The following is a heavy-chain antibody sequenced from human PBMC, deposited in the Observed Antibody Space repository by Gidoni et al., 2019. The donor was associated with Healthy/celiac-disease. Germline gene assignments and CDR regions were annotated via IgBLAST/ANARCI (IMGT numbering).Heavy chain of an antibody. J-gene: IGHJ4*02. CDR2: ISYDGSNK. CDR3: AKDGRYLGYCTNGVCYSPPLGY. Sequence: QVQLVESGGGVVQPGSSLRLACAASVFTFSSYGLPWVRQAPGKGLGWVAVISYDGSNKYYADSVKGRFTISRDNSKNTLYLQMNSLRAEDTAVYYCAKDGRYLGYCTNGVCYSPPLGYWGQGTLVTVSS. D-gene: IGHD2-8*01. V-gene: IGHV3-30*18. CDR1: VFTFSSYG.